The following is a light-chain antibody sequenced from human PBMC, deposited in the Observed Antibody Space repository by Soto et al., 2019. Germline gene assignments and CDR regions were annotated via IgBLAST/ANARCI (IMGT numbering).Light chain of an antibody. CDR3: QQYTTYPYT. J-gene: IGKJ2*01. CDR2: DAS. CDR1: QSVTNW. V-gene: IGKV1-5*01. Sequence: DIPMTQSPSTLSASVGDRVTITCRASQSVTNWLAWYQQKPGKAPNLLIYDASRLQSGIPSRFSGSVSGTEFTLTISSLQTDDFATYYCQQYTTYPYTFGQGTKLEIK.